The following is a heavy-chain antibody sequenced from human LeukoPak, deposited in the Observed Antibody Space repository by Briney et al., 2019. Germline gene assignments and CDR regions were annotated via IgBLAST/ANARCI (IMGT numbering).Heavy chain of an antibody. J-gene: IGHJ4*02. Sequence: PSETLSLTCAVYGGSFSGYYWSWIRQPPGKGLEWIGEINHSGSTNYNPSLKSRVTISVDTSKNQFSLKLSSVTAADTAVYYCARGRGDYVWGSYRYILDYWGRGTLVTVSS. CDR3: ARGRGDYVWGSYRYILDY. CDR1: GGSFSGYY. CDR2: INHSGST. V-gene: IGHV4-34*01. D-gene: IGHD3-16*02.